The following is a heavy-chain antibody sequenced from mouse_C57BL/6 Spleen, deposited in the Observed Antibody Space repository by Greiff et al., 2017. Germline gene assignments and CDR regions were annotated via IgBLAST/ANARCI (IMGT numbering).Heavy chain of an antibody. J-gene: IGHJ2*01. CDR2: IYPGDGDT. D-gene: IGHD1-1*01. CDR3: ARGVYCGSSYYCDY. Sequence: VKLMESGPELVKPGASVKISCKASGYAFSSSWMNWVKQRPGKGLEWIGRIYPGDGDTNYNGKFKGKATLTADKSSSTAYMQLSSLTSEDSAVYFCARGVYCGSSYYCDYWGQGTTLTVSS. V-gene: IGHV1-82*01. CDR1: GYAFSSSW.